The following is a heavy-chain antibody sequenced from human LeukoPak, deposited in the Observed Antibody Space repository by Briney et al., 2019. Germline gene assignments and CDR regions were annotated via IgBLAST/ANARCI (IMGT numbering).Heavy chain of an antibody. CDR1: GFTFSSYS. Sequence: GGSLRLSCAASGFTFSSYSMNWVRQAPGKGLEWVSYISSSSSTIYYADSVKGRFTISRDNAKNSLYLQMNSLRAEDTAVYYCARGRYSSGWTSDYWGQGALVTVSS. D-gene: IGHD6-19*01. J-gene: IGHJ4*02. CDR3: ARGRYSSGWTSDY. CDR2: ISSSSSTI. V-gene: IGHV3-48*01.